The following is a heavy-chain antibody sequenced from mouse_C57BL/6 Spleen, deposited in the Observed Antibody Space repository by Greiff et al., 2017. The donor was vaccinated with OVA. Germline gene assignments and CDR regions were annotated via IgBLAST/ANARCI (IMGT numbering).Heavy chain of an antibody. CDR2: IYPRDGST. CDR1: GYTFTSYD. CDR3: ARGPTVSRGDAMDY. V-gene: IGHV1-85*01. Sequence: QVQLQQSGPELVKPGASVKLSCKASGYTFTSYDINWVKQRPGQGLEWIGWIYPRDGSTKYNEKFKGKATLTVDTSSSTAYMELHSLTSEDSAVYFCARGPTVSRGDAMDYWGQGTSVTVSS. J-gene: IGHJ4*01. D-gene: IGHD1-1*01.